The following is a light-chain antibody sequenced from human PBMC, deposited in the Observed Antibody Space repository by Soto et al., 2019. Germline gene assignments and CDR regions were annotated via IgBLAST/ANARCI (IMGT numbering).Light chain of an antibody. CDR2: DAS. V-gene: IGKV3-11*01. Sequence: EIVLTQSPATLSLSPGERATLSCSASQSVSSYLAWYQQKPGQAPRLLIYDASIRATGIPARFSGSGSGTDFTLTISSLEPEDFAVYYCQQGSNWPPGLTFGGGTKVDIK. CDR3: QQGSNWPPGLT. CDR1: QSVSSY. J-gene: IGKJ4*01.